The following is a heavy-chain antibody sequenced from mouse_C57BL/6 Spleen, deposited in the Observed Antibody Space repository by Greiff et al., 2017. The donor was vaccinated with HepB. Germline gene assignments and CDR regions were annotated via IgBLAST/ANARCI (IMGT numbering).Heavy chain of an antibody. CDR2: INPGSGGT. J-gene: IGHJ4*01. V-gene: IGHV1-54*01. D-gene: IGHD4-1*01. Sequence: QVQLQQSGAELVRPGTSVKVSCKASGYAFTNYLIEWVKQRPGQGLEWIGVINPGSGGTNYNEKFKGKATLTADKSSSTAYMQLSSLTSEDSAVYFCARHWEYYAMDYWGQGTSVTVSS. CDR1: GYAFTNYL. CDR3: ARHWEYYAMDY.